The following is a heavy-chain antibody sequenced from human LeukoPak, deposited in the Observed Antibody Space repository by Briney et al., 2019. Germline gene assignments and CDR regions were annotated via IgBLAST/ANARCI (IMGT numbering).Heavy chain of an antibody. D-gene: IGHD1-26*01. Sequence: GASVKVSCKASGYTFTSYGISWVRQAPGQGLEWMGWISTYNRNTNYAQKFQGRVTMTTDTSTSTAYMELRSLRSDDTAIYYCARSRGTYFFYFDYWGQGTLVTVSS. CDR1: GYTFTSYG. J-gene: IGHJ4*02. CDR3: ARSRGTYFFYFDY. CDR2: ISTYNRNT. V-gene: IGHV1-18*01.